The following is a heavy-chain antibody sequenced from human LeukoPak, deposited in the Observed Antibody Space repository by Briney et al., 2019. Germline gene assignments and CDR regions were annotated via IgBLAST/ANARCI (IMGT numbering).Heavy chain of an antibody. D-gene: IGHD3-22*01. CDR3: ATDPPPPDSSGYYSFDF. J-gene: IGHJ4*02. V-gene: IGHV1-24*01. CDR2: FDPEDGET. Sequence: GASVKVSCKVSGYTLTELSMHWVRQAPGKGLEWMGGFDPEDGETIYAQKFQGRVTMTEDTSTDTAYMELSSLRSEDTAVYYCATDPPPPDSSGYYSFDFWGQGTLVTVYS. CDR1: GYTLTELS.